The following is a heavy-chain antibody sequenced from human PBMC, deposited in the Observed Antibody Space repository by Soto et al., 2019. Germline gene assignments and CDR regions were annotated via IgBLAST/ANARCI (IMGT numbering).Heavy chain of an antibody. V-gene: IGHV3-30*18. J-gene: IGHJ3*02. D-gene: IGHD1-26*01. Sequence: GGSLRLSCAASGFTFSSYGMHWVRQAPGKGLEWVAVISYDGSNKYYADSVKGRFTISRDNSKNTLYLQMNSLRAEDTAVYYCAKDLYSGSYLDAFDIWDRGTMVTVS. CDR3: AKDLYSGSYLDAFDI. CDR1: GFTFSSYG. CDR2: ISYDGSNK.